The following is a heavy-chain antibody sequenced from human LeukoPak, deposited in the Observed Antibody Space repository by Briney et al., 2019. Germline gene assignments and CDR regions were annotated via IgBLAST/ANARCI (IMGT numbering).Heavy chain of an antibody. CDR1: GFTFSSYG. V-gene: IGHV3-33*01. CDR2: IWYDGSNK. J-gene: IGHJ4*02. D-gene: IGHD6-19*01. CDR3: ASGSGWPIDY. Sequence: GRSLRLSCAASGFTFSSYGMHWVRQAPGKGLEWVAVIWYDGSNKYYADSVKGRFTISRDNSKNTLYLQMNSLRAEDTAVYYCASGSGWPIDYWGQGTLVTVSS.